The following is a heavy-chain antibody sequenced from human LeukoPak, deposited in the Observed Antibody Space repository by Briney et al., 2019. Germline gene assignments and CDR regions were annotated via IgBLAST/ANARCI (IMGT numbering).Heavy chain of an antibody. CDR2: IIPIFGTA. Sequence: SVKVSCKASRGTFSNYAISWVRQAPGQGLEWMGGIIPIFGTAYYAQKFQGRVTITADESTSTAYMELSSLRSEDTAVYYCAGSEYYYYMDVWGKGTTVTVSS. J-gene: IGHJ6*03. CDR3: AGSEYYYYMDV. CDR1: RGTFSNYA. V-gene: IGHV1-69*13.